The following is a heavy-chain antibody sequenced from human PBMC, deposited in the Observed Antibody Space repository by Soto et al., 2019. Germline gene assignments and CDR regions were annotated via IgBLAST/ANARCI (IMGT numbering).Heavy chain of an antibody. Sequence: ASVKVSCKASGYTFTSYDINWVRQATGQGLEWVGWMNPNSGNTGYAQKFQGRVTMTRNTSISTAYMELSSLRSEDTAVYYCARTGVVVPAAIHYYYMDVWGKGTTVTVSS. CDR1: GYTFTSYD. J-gene: IGHJ6*03. CDR2: MNPNSGNT. CDR3: ARTGVVVPAAIHYYYMDV. V-gene: IGHV1-8*01. D-gene: IGHD2-2*01.